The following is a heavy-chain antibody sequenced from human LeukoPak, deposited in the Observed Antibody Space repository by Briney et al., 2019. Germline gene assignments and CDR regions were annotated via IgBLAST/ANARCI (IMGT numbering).Heavy chain of an antibody. D-gene: IGHD3-9*01. CDR1: GFTFSSYW. J-gene: IGHJ4*02. CDR2: IKQDGSEK. CDR3: ARDQDYDILTGYTSALDY. Sequence: GESLKISCAASGFTFSSYWMSWVRQAPGKGLEWVANIKQDGSEKYYVDSVKGRFTISRDNAKNSLYLQMNSLRAEDTAVYYCARDQDYDILTGYTSALDYWGQGTLVTVSS. V-gene: IGHV3-7*01.